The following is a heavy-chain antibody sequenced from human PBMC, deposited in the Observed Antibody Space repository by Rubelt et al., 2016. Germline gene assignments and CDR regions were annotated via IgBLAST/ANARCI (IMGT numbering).Heavy chain of an antibody. CDR2: ISAYNGNT. Sequence: QVQLVQSGAEVKKPGASVKVSCKASGYTFTSYGISWVRQAPGQGLEWMGWISAYNGNTNYAQKLQGRVTMTTDTSTSTAYMELRSLRSDDTAVYHCARVEYYYDSSGYSDYWGQGTLVTVSS. CDR1: GYTFTSYG. J-gene: IGHJ4*02. V-gene: IGHV1-18*01. CDR3: ARVEYYYDSSGYSDY. D-gene: IGHD3-22*01.